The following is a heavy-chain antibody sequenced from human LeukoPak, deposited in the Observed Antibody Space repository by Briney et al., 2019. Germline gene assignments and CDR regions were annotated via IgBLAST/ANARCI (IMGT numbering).Heavy chain of an antibody. CDR3: ARKYSSSVDV. CDR1: GGSISSGGYY. Sequence: SETLSLTCTVSGGSISSGGYYWSWIRQPPGKGLEWIGYIYHSESTYYNPALKSRVTISVDRSKNQFSLKLSSVTAADTAVYYCARKYSSSVDVWGKGTTVTVSS. D-gene: IGHD6-6*01. J-gene: IGHJ6*04. V-gene: IGHV4-30-2*01. CDR2: IYHSEST.